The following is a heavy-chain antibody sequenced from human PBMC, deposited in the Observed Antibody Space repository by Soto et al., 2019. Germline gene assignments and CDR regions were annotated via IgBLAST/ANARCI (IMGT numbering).Heavy chain of an antibody. J-gene: IGHJ4*02. D-gene: IGHD1-1*01. V-gene: IGHV3-33*01. Sequence: QVQLVESGGGVVQPGRSLRPSCAASGFNFGTYGMHWVRQAPGEGLEWVAFIWSDGSSKYYADSVKGRFTISRDNSESTVYVQRKSLRVGATAVYSCARPGLPSFDNSYLDYWGPGTLVTVSS. CDR1: GFNFGTYG. CDR2: IWSDGSSK. CDR3: ARPGLPSFDNSYLDY.